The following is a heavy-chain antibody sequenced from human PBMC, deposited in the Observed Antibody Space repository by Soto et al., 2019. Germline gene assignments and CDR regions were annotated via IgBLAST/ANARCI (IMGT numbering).Heavy chain of an antibody. Sequence: SETLSLTCAVHGGSFSGYYWNWIRQPPGKGLEWLGEIDHSGYTNHNPLLKSRVTISVDTSKNQFPRMLTSVTAADTAVYYCAQVREWFDPGGQGTLVNVSS. CDR2: IDHSGYT. J-gene: IGHJ5*02. CDR1: GGSFSGYY. V-gene: IGHV4-34*01. CDR3: AQVREWFDP. D-gene: IGHD2-2*01.